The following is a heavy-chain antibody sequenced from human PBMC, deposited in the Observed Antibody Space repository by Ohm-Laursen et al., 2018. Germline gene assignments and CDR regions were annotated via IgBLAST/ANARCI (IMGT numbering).Heavy chain of an antibody. CDR1: GGSFSGYY. J-gene: IGHJ4*02. V-gene: IGHV4-59*08. CDR3: ARHFDY. CDR2: IYYSGST. Sequence: SDTLSLTCAVYGGSFSGYYWSWIRQPPGKGLEWIGYIYYSGSTNYNPSLKSRVTISVDTSKNQFSLKLISVTAADTAVYYCARHFDYWGQGTLVTVSS.